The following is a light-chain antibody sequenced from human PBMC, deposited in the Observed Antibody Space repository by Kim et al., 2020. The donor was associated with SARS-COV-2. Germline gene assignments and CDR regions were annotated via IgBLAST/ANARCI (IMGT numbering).Light chain of an antibody. Sequence: EIVLTQSPATLSLSPGERATLSCRASQSVTSYLAAYPQKPGQAPRLLIYDASNRATGVPARFSGSGSWTDFTLTISSLEPEDFAVYYCQQSRNGPRTFGQGTRLEIK. J-gene: IGKJ5*01. CDR3: QQSRNGPRT. V-gene: IGKV3-11*01. CDR1: QSVTSY. CDR2: DAS.